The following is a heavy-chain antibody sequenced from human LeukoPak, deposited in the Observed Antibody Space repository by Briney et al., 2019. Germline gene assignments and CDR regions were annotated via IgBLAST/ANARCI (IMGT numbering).Heavy chain of an antibody. CDR3: TRDTFGARDY. V-gene: IGHV3-74*01. Sequence: PGGSLRPAFSPSALTFSTNGTHSIRQVPGEGLVWVARINPDGSDTSYADSVKGRFTISRDNAKNTLCLQMNSLRVEDTALYYCTRDTFGARDYWGQGTLVTVSS. J-gene: IGHJ4*02. CDR2: INPDGSDT. D-gene: IGHD3-10*01. CDR1: ALTFSTNG.